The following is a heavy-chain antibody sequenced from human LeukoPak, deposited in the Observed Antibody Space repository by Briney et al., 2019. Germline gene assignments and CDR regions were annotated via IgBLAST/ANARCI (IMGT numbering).Heavy chain of an antibody. CDR3: AKGGSPGGY. D-gene: IGHD3-10*01. Sequence: PGGSLGLSCAASGFTFSSYEMNWVRQAPGKGLEWVSYISSSGSTMYYADSVKGRFTISRDNAKNSLYLQMNSLRAEDTAVYYCAKGGSPGGYWGQGTLVTVSS. V-gene: IGHV3-48*03. CDR1: GFTFSSYE. J-gene: IGHJ4*02. CDR2: ISSSGSTM.